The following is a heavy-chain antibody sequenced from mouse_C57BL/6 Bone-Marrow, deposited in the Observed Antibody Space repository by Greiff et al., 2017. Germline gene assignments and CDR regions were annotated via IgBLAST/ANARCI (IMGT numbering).Heavy chain of an antibody. D-gene: IGHD1-2*01. V-gene: IGHV3-6*02. CDR2: ISSDGGN. Sequence: DVQLQEPGPGLVKPSQSLSLTCSVTGYSITSGYYWNWIRQFPGNKLEWMGYISSDGGNNYNPTLKNRNSITRDTSTNQLFLKLNSVTTEDTATYYCARGRDYGYPDCYAVDFWGQGTSGTVSS. J-gene: IGHJ4*01. CDR1: GYSITSGYY. CDR3: ARGRDYGYPDCYAVDF.